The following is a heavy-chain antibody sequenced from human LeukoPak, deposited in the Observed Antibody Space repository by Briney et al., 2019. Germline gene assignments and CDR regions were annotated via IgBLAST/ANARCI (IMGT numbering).Heavy chain of an antibody. J-gene: IGHJ3*02. CDR1: GDSISSNSYY. CDR2: ICYSGST. D-gene: IGHD4-23*01. CDR3: GRLYGGDSGVGAFDI. Sequence: SETLSLTCTVSGDSISSNSYYWGWIRRPPGKGLEWIGSICYSGSTYNNPVLKSRVTISVDTSKTQFSLKLNSVTAADTAVYYCGRLYGGDSGVGAFDIWGQGTMVSVSS. V-gene: IGHV4-39*01.